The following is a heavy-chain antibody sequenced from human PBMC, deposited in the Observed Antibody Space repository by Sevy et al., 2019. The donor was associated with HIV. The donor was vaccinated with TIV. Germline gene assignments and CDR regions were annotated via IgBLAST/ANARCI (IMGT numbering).Heavy chain of an antibody. V-gene: IGHV5-51*01. J-gene: IGHJ3*02. CDR1: GYSFTAYW. Sequence: GESLKISCKGSGYSFTAYWIDWVRQVPGKGLEWMGTIYPGDSETRYSPSVQGQVTISADKSLTTAYLQWSSLKASDSVVYYCAGLTGLTVGIGFGTHDIWGQGTMVTVSS. CDR3: AGLTGLTVGIGFGTHDI. CDR2: IYPGDSET. D-gene: IGHD1-26*01.